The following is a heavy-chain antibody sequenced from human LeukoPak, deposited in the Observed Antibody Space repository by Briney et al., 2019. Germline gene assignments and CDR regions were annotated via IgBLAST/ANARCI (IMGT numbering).Heavy chain of an antibody. Sequence: GGSLRLSCAASGFTFSSYWMSWVRQAPGKGLEWVANIKQDGSEKSYVDSVKGQFTISRDNTKNSLYLQMNSLRAEDTAVYFCAREWAGPSFDYWGQGTLVTVSS. CDR1: GFTFSSYW. CDR2: IKQDGSEK. V-gene: IGHV3-7*01. CDR3: AREWAGPSFDY. D-gene: IGHD6-19*01. J-gene: IGHJ4*02.